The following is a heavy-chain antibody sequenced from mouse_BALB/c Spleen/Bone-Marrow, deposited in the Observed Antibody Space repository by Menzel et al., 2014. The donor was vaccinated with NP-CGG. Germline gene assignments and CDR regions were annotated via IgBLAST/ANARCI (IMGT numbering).Heavy chain of an antibody. V-gene: IGHV1S81*02. CDR1: GYSFTTYW. Sequence: QVQLQQPGAELVEPGASVRLSCKASGYSFTTYWIHWVKQRPGQGLEWIGEINPSNGRTNYNEKFKSKATLTVDKSSSTAYMQLSSLTSEDSAVYYCARYDGPAWFAYWGQGTLVTVSA. J-gene: IGHJ3*01. D-gene: IGHD2-3*01. CDR2: INPSNGRT. CDR3: ARYDGPAWFAY.